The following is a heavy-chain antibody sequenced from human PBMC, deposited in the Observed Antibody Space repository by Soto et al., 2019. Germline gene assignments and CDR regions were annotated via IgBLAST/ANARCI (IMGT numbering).Heavy chain of an antibody. J-gene: IGHJ4*02. D-gene: IGHD3-22*01. CDR2: IDPSDSQT. Sequence: GESLKISCKGSGYSFAGYWITWVRQKPGKGLEWMGRIDPSDSQTYYSPSFRGHVTISATKSITTVFLQWSSLRASDTAMYYCARQIYDSDTGPNFQYYFDASGQGTPVTVSS. V-gene: IGHV5-10-1*01. CDR1: GYSFAGYW. CDR3: ARQIYDSDTGPNFQYYFDA.